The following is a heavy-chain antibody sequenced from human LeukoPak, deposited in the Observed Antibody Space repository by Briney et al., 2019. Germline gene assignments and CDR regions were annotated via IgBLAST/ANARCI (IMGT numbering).Heavy chain of an antibody. CDR1: GFTVSRNY. D-gene: IGHD3-10*01. Sequence: PGGSLRLSCAASGFTVSRNYMSWVRQAPGKGLEWVSVLYSDGSTYHADSVKGRFTISRDNSKNTLYLQMNSLRAEDTAVYYCASDPYGSGSLYWGQGTLVTVSS. V-gene: IGHV3-53*05. J-gene: IGHJ4*02. CDR2: LYSDGST. CDR3: ASDPYGSGSLY.